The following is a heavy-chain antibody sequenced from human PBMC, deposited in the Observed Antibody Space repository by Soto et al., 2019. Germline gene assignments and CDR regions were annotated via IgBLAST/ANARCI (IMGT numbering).Heavy chain of an antibody. Sequence: GGSLRLSCAASGFTFSSYAMSWVRQAPGKELEWVSAISGSGGSTYYADSVKGRFTISRDNSKNTLYLQMNSLRAEDTAVYYCARTYYDYIWGSYPQGNYYYMDVWGKGTTVTVSS. V-gene: IGHV3-23*01. CDR2: ISGSGGST. D-gene: IGHD3-16*02. CDR3: ARTYYDYIWGSYPQGNYYYMDV. CDR1: GFTFSSYA. J-gene: IGHJ6*03.